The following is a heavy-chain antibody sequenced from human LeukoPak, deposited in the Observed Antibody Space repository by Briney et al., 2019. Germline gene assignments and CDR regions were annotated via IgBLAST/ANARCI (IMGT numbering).Heavy chain of an antibody. CDR2: IRYDVIIE. CDR3: AELGITMIGGV. V-gene: IGHV3-30*02. J-gene: IGHJ6*04. Sequence: GGSLRLSCATSGFPLTTYGMHWVRQSPGKGLEWVAFIRYDVIIEYYADSVKGRFTISRDNAKNSLYLQMNSLRAEDTAVYYCAELGITMIGGVWGKGTTVTISS. D-gene: IGHD3-10*02. CDR1: GFPLTTYG.